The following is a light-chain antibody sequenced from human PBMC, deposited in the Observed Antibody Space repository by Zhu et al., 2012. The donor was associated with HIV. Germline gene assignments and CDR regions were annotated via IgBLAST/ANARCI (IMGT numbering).Light chain of an antibody. CDR2: GAS. CDR3: QQCGGSPPYT. J-gene: IGKJ2*01. Sequence: EIVLTQSPATLSLSPGERATLSCRASQSVPTGYLAWYQQKPGQAPRLLIYGASSRATGIPDRFTGSGSGTDFTLTISSLEPEDFAVYYCQQCGGSPPYTFGQGTKLEIK. V-gene: IGKV3-20*01. CDR1: QSVPTGY.